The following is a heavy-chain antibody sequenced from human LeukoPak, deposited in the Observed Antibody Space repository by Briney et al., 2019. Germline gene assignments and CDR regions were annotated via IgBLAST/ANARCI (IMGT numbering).Heavy chain of an antibody. CDR2: ISSDGSNK. CDR3: AKPQVTANWYYFHY. D-gene: IGHD2-21*02. CDR1: GFTFSSYG. V-gene: IGHV3-30*18. Sequence: GGSLRLSCAASGFTFSSYGMHWVRQAPGKGLEWVAVISSDGSNKFYADSVKGRFTISRDGSKNTLYLQMNSLRPDDTAVYFCAKPQVTANWYYFHYWGQGTLVTVSS. J-gene: IGHJ4*02.